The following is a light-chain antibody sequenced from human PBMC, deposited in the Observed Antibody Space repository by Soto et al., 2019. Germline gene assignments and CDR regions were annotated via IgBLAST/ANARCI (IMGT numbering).Light chain of an antibody. CDR1: QSISSH. CDR2: GAS. Sequence: IVLTQSPGTLSLSPGERATLSCRASQSISSHLAWYQLKPGQAPRLLIYGASSRATGIPDRFSGSGSGTDFTLTISRLEAEDFAVYYCQQYGSSPRTFGQGTKVDIK. V-gene: IGKV3-20*01. J-gene: IGKJ1*01. CDR3: QQYGSSPRT.